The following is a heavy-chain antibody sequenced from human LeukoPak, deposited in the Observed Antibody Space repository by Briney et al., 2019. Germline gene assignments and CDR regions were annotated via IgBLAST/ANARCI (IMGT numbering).Heavy chain of an antibody. J-gene: IGHJ4*02. CDR1: GFTFSSNW. D-gene: IGHD5-12*01. CDR3: ARDQSGYPSK. V-gene: IGHV3-74*01. CDR2: INEDGSTT. Sequence: PGGSLRLSCAASGFTFSSNWMHWVRQAPGKGLVWVSRINEDGSTTNYADSVKGRSTIFRDNAKNTLYLQMNSLRAEDTAVYYCARDQSGYPSKWGQGTLVTVSS.